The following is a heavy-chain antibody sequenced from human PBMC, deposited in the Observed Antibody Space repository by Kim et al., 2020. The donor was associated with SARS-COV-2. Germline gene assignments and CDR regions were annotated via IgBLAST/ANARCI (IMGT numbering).Heavy chain of an antibody. CDR3: AKVGSYCSGGSCYGDYYYYGMDV. D-gene: IGHD2-15*01. Sequence: GGSLRLSCAASGFTFSSYGMHWVRQAPGKGLEWVAVISYDGSNKYYADSVKGRFTISRDNSKNTLYLQMNSLRAEDTAVYYCAKVGSYCSGGSCYGDYYYYGMDVWGQGTTVTVSS. CDR2: ISYDGSNK. J-gene: IGHJ6*02. V-gene: IGHV3-30*18. CDR1: GFTFSSYG.